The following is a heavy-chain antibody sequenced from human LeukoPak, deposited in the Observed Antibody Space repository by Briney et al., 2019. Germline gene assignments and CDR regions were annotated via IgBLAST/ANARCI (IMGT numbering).Heavy chain of an antibody. D-gene: IGHD2-15*01. CDR3: ARGLGYCSGGTCHHYFDY. J-gene: IGHJ4*02. CDR2: ISRSRSHI. Sequence: GGSLRLSCAASGFTFSSYEMNWVRQAPGKGLEWVSSISRSRSHISYADSLKGRFTMSSDNARNSLYLQMISLRADDTAVYYCARGLGYCSGGTCHHYFDYWGQGTLVTVSS. CDR1: GFTFSSYE. V-gene: IGHV3-21*01.